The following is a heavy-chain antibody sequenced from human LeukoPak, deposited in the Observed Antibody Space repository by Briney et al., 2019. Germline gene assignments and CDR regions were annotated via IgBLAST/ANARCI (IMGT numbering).Heavy chain of an antibody. CDR2: IIPILGIA. D-gene: IGHD1-1*01. CDR1: GGTFSSYA. J-gene: IGHJ4*02. CDR3: ARTRHLDPGRDY. V-gene: IGHV1-69*04. Sequence: SVKVSCKASGGTFSSYAISWVRQAPGQGLEWMGRIIPILGIANYAQKFQGRVTITADKSTSTAYMELSSLRSEATAVYYCARTRHLDPGRDYWGQGTLVTASS.